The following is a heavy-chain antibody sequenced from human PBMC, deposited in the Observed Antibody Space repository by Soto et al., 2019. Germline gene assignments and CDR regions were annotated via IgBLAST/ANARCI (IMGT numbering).Heavy chain of an antibody. CDR2: ISSSSSYI. D-gene: IGHD5-12*01. V-gene: IGHV3-21*01. J-gene: IGHJ3*02. Sequence: PGGSLRLSCAASGFTFSSYSMNWVRQAPGKGLEWVSSISSSSSYIYYADSVKGRFTISRDNAKNSLYLQMNSLRAEDTAVYYCARVKDSGYDSDAFDIWGQGTMVTVSS. CDR1: GFTFSSYS. CDR3: ARVKDSGYDSDAFDI.